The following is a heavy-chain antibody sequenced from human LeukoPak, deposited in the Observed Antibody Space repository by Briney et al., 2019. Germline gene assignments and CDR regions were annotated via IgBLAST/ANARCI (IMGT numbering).Heavy chain of an antibody. CDR2: INHSGST. Sequence: SETLSLTCAVYGGSLRGYYWSWIPQPPGKGLEWIGEINHSGSTNYNPSLKSRVTISVDTSKTQFSLKLSSVTAADTAVYYCASPHNAGAFDIWGQGTMVTVSS. J-gene: IGHJ3*02. V-gene: IGHV4-34*01. CDR1: GGSLRGYY. CDR3: ASPHNAGAFDI. D-gene: IGHD1-14*01.